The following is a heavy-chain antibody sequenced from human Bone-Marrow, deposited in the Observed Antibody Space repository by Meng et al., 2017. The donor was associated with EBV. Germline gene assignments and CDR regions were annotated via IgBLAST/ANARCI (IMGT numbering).Heavy chain of an antibody. CDR1: GGSVSSGSYY. V-gene: IGHV4-61*01. J-gene: IGHJ5*02. CDR3: ARGYCSSTSCYGSDWFDP. CDR2: IYYSGST. Sequence: QGEAQEYGSGRVTPSEPLSPPCPVSGGSVSSGSYYWRWIRQPPGKGLEWIGYIYYSGSTNYNPSLKSRVTISVDTSKNQFSLKLSSVTAADTAVYYCARGYCSSTSCYGSDWFDPWGQGTLVTVSS. D-gene: IGHD2-2*01.